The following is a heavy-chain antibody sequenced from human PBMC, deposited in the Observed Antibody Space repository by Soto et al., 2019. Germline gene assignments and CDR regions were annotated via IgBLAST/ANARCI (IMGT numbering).Heavy chain of an antibody. J-gene: IGHJ4*02. Sequence: EVQLVESGGGLIKPGGSLRLSCAASGFTFTNAWMTWVRQVPGRGLEWIGRIKSKTGGETTDYSAPVKGRFTISRDDSENTLYLQMNSLRVEDTAIYYCSKLRDFHFENWGQGTLVTVSS. D-gene: IGHD2-21*02. CDR1: GFTFTNAW. CDR2: IKSKTGGETT. V-gene: IGHV3-15*01. CDR3: SKLRDFHFEN.